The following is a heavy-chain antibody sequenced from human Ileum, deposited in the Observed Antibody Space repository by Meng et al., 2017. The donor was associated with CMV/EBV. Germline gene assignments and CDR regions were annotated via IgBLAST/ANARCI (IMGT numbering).Heavy chain of an antibody. CDR1: GYTFTTYG. J-gene: IGHJ4*02. Sequence: QVQLVQSGSEVKKPGASVTVSCSASGYTFTTYGISWVRQAPGQGLEWMGWISDHNGNTNDVQKLQGRVTMTADTPTSTAYMELRSLTSDDTAGYYCARYPLVGATLFDYWGQGTLVTVSS. D-gene: IGHD1-26*01. CDR3: ARYPLVGATLFDY. CDR2: ISDHNGNT. V-gene: IGHV1-18*01.